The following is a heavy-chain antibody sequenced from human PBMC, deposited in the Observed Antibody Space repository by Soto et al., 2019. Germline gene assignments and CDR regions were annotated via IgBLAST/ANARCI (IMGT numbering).Heavy chain of an antibody. Sequence: GGSLRLSCAASGFTFSSYGMHWVRQAPGKGLEWVAVISYDGSNKYYADSVKGRFTISRDNARNSLYLQMSSLRVEDTAVYYCARGDYYDSSGPFSDAFEFWGQGTMVTVSS. CDR3: ARGDYYDSSGPFSDAFEF. V-gene: IGHV3-30*03. D-gene: IGHD3-22*01. J-gene: IGHJ3*01. CDR2: ISYDGSNK. CDR1: GFTFSSYG.